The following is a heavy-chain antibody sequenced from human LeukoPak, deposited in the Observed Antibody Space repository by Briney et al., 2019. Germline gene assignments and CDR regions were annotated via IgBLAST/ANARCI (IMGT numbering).Heavy chain of an antibody. V-gene: IGHV3-7*01. Sequence: PGGSLRLSCAASGFTFSDYWMRWVRQAPGKGLEWVANTKQDGSGKDYVDSVKGRFTISRDNAKNSLYLQMNSLRAEDTAVYYCARSVSSWYEDYWGQGTLVTVSS. D-gene: IGHD6-13*01. CDR2: TKQDGSGK. CDR1: GFTFSDYW. J-gene: IGHJ4*02. CDR3: ARSVSSWYEDY.